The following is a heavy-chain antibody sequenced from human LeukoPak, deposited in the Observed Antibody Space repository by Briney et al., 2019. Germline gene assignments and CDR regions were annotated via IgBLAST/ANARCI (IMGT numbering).Heavy chain of an antibody. J-gene: IGHJ4*02. D-gene: IGHD6-25*01. V-gene: IGHV4-4*02. Sequence: ASETLSLTCGVSGGSVSSTNWWTWIRQPQGKGLEWIGEVHLDGRTNFNPSLKSRLTMSVDLSENHVSLKLTSVTAADTAVYYCAREGGFYRPLDYSGQGTLVTVSS. CDR2: VHLDGRT. CDR3: AREGGFYRPLDY. CDR1: GGSVSSTNW.